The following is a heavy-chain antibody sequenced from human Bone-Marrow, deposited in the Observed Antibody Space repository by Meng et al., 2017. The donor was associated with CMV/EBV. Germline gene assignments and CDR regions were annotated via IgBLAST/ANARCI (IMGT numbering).Heavy chain of an antibody. Sequence: ASVKVSCKASGYIFTSYDINWVRQAPGQGLEWVGWVSVYKGDTKYAEKVEGRVTLTADTSASTAYMELRSLRFDDTAVYYCARSRVGALTWFDPWGQGTLVTVSS. V-gene: IGHV1-18*01. CDR3: ARSRVGALTWFDP. D-gene: IGHD1-26*01. CDR2: VSVYKGDT. CDR1: GYIFTSYD. J-gene: IGHJ5*02.